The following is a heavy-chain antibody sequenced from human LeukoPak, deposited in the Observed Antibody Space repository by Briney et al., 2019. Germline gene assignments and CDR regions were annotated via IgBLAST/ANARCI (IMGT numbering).Heavy chain of an antibody. CDR2: IRSKASSYAT. J-gene: IGHJ4*02. CDR1: GFTLSGSA. CDR3: TIGGGGY. V-gene: IGHV3-73*01. Sequence: GGSLRLSCAASGFTLSGSAMHWVRQASGKGLEWVGRIRSKASSYATAYAASVKGRFTISRDDSKNTAYLQMNSLKTEDTAVYYCTIGGGGYWGQGTLVTVSS.